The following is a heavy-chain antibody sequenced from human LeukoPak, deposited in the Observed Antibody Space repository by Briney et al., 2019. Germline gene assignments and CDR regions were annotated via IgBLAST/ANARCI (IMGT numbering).Heavy chain of an antibody. D-gene: IGHD5-18*01. CDR3: ARLGSYGYGGFDY. V-gene: IGHV3-7*01. Sequence: GGSLRLSCAASGFTFSSYWMSWVRQAPGKGLEWVANIKQDGSEKYYVDSVKGRFTISRDNAKNSLYLQMNSLRAEDTAVYYCARLGSYGYGGFDYWGQGTPVTVYS. J-gene: IGHJ4*02. CDR1: GFTFSSYW. CDR2: IKQDGSEK.